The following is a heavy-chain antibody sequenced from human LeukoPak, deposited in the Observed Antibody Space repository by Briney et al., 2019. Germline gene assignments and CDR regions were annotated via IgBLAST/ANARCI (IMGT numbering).Heavy chain of an antibody. J-gene: IGHJ4*02. CDR1: GGSISSSSYY. CDR2: IYYSGST. CDR3: ARLEYCGGDCYLFDY. Sequence: PSGTLSLTCTVSGGSISSSSYYWGWLRQPPGKGREWIGSIYYSGSTYYNPSLKSQVTISVDTSKNQFSLKLSSVTAADTAVYYCARLEYCGGDCYLFDYWGQGTLVTVSS. D-gene: IGHD2-21*02. V-gene: IGHV4-39*01.